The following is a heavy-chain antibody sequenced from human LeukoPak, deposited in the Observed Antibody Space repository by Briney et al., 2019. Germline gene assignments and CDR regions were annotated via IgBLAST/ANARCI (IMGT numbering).Heavy chain of an antibody. D-gene: IGHD2-21*02. Sequence: PGGSLRLSCAASGFPVNKYEMHWVRQAPGKGLEWVSYIDAGATSTNYADSVWGRFTLSRDNAQNSVHPQMNSLRDEDTAGYYCVRGRLLRSTKYFDYWGQGALVTVSS. J-gene: IGHJ4*02. CDR2: IDAGATST. CDR1: GFPVNKYE. V-gene: IGHV3-48*03. CDR3: VRGRLLRSTKYFDY.